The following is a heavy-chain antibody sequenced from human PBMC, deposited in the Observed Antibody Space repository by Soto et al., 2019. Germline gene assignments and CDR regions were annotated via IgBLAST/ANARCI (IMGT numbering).Heavy chain of an antibody. V-gene: IGHV4-31*03. CDR1: GGSISSGGYY. CDR2: IYYSGST. CDR3: ARKPDKRGYFDY. J-gene: IGHJ4*02. D-gene: IGHD2-15*01. Sequence: QVQLQESGPGLVKPSQTLSLTCNVSGGSISSGGYYWGWIRHHPGEGLGWVGYIYYSGSTYYNPSLKSRVTISVDTRKNKFSLNLSCVTASDTAVYFCARKPDKRGYFDYWGQGTLVNVSS.